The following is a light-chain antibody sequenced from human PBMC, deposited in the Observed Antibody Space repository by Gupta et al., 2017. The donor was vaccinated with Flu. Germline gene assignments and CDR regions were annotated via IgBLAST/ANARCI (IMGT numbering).Light chain of an antibody. CDR1: QRISRY. V-gene: IGKV1-39*01. CDR3: RQRDSTPRT. CDR2: AAS. Sequence: PSSLSASVGDRVTITCRASQRISRYLNWYQQKPGKVPKLLIYAASRVQSGVPSRFSGSGSGTXFTLTIXRRQPENFATYYCRQRDSTPRTFGXGTKVEIK. J-gene: IGKJ1*01.